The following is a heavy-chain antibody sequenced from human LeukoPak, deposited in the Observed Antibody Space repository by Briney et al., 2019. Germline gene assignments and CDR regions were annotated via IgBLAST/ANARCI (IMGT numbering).Heavy chain of an antibody. CDR3: AKGSYYDSSGTYYFDY. V-gene: IGHV3-23*01. J-gene: IGHJ4*02. CDR1: GFTFSNYA. CDR2: ISGSGDNT. D-gene: IGHD3-22*01. Sequence: PGGSLRLSCAASGFTFSNYAMTWVRQAPGKGLEWVSAISGSGDNTYYADSVKGRFTISRDNSKNTLYLQMNSLRAEDTALYYCAKGSYYDSSGTYYFDYWGQGTLVTVSS.